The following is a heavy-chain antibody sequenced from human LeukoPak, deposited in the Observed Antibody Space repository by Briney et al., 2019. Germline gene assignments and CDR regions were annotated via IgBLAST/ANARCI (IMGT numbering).Heavy chain of an antibody. CDR3: ARDIYGSGHGWFDT. J-gene: IGHJ5*02. CDR1: HVSLSTYY. V-gene: IGHV4-59*01. D-gene: IGHD3-10*01. Sequence: SETLSLTCTVSHVSLSTYYWSWIRQPPGKGLEWMGYIHYSGSTNYNPSLKSRVTISVDTSKKQLSLMLRSVTAADTAVYYCARDIYGSGHGWFDTWGQGRLVTVSS. CDR2: IHYSGST.